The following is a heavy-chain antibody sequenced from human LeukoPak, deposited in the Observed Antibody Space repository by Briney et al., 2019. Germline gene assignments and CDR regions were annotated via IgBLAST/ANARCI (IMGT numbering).Heavy chain of an antibody. V-gene: IGHV3-21*01. CDR3: ARDRVVDIVVVPAAHGWFDP. J-gene: IGHJ5*02. Sequence: GGSLRLSCAASGFTFSSYSMNWVRQAPGKGLEWVSSISSSSSYMYYADSVKGRFTISRDNAKNSLYLQMNSLRAEDTAVYYCARDRVVDIVVVPAAHGWFDPWGQGTLVTVSS. CDR1: GFTFSSYS. D-gene: IGHD2-2*01. CDR2: ISSSSSYM.